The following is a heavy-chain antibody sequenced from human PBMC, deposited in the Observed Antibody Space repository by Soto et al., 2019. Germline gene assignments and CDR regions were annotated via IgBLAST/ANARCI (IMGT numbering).Heavy chain of an antibody. J-gene: IGHJ5*02. CDR3: GRDKTWNGVISGFWFDP. CDR2: ISTTGTTT. D-gene: IGHD2-8*01. CDR1: GFTFSDFA. V-gene: IGHV3-48*02. Sequence: PGGSLRLSCSASGFTFSDFAMNWIRQAPGRGLEWISYISTTGTTTYYANSVRGRFTISRDNAKNSLYLQMNSLRDEDTTVYYCGRDKTWNGVISGFWFDPWGQGTLVTVPQ.